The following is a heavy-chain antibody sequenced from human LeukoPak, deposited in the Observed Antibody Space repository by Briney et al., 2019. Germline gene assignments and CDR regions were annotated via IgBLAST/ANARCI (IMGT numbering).Heavy chain of an antibody. CDR2: IYYSGST. D-gene: IGHD3-10*01. Sequence: SETLSLTCTVSGGSISSSSYYWGWIRQPPGKGLEWIGSIYYSGSTYYNPSLKSRVTISVDTSKNQFSLKLSSVTAADTAVYYCARGRFTMVRGVRSYYRNQRLFDPWGQGTLVTVSS. CDR3: ARGRFTMVRGVRSYYRNQRLFDP. V-gene: IGHV4-39*01. CDR1: GGSISSSSYY. J-gene: IGHJ5*02.